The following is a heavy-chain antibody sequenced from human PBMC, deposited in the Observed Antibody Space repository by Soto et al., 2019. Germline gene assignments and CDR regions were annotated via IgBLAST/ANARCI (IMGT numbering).Heavy chain of an antibody. D-gene: IGHD1-7*01. CDR2: INSNTGGT. J-gene: IGHJ4*01. CDR3: ARESVVTGTHHFDS. Sequence: ASVKVSCKASGYTFKDYYMHWVRQAPGQGLEWMGWINSNTGGTNYAQKFQGRVTMTRDTSISTAYMELSRLRPDDTAVYYCARESVVTGTHHFDSWGHGTMVTVSS. V-gene: IGHV1-2*02. CDR1: GYTFKDYY.